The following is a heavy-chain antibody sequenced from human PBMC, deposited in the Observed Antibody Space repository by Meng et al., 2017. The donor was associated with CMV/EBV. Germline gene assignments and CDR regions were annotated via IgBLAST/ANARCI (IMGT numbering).Heavy chain of an antibody. CDR1: GFTFSTYW. D-gene: IGHD1-7*01. J-gene: IGHJ4*02. CDR3: ARETYNRYYDAYSYYFDY. Sequence: GESPKISCAVSGFTFSTYWMSWVRQAPGKGLEWVANINQDGSEQYYVDSVKGRFTISRDNAKNSLFLQMSSLRGEDTAVYYCARETYNRYYDAYSYYFDYWGQGTLVTVSS. CDR2: INQDGSEQ. V-gene: IGHV3-7*01.